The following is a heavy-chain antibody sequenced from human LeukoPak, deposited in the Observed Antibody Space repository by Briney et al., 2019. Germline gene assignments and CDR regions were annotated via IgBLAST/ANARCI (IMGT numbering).Heavy chain of an antibody. CDR1: RFTSSKHN. CDR2: INSSSSYI. Sequence: GGSLRLSCAASRFTSSKHNMSWVRQAPGKGLEWVSSINSSSSYIYYADSVKGRFTISRDNAKNSLYLQMNRLRAEDTAVYACAKYMWRCSGGTCSGTFHYWGQGTLVTVSS. CDR3: AKYMWRCSGGTCSGTFHY. D-gene: IGHD2-15*01. J-gene: IGHJ4*02. V-gene: IGHV3-21*01.